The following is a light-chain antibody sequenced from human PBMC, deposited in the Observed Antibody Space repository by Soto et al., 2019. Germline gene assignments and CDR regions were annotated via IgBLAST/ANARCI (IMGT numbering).Light chain of an antibody. Sequence: DIQMTQSASSLSASAGDTVTLTCRSSQCISQYLAWYQQRLGKVAKLLIYYASTLYTGVPSGFSGSGSGTEFTLTISSLQHEDVATYYCLHDYSYPRTFGQGTKVDIK. CDR3: LHDYSYPRT. J-gene: IGKJ1*01. CDR2: YAS. CDR1: QCISQY. V-gene: IGKV1-27*01.